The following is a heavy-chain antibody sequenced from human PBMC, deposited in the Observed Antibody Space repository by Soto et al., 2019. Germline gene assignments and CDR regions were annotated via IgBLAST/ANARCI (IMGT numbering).Heavy chain of an antibody. D-gene: IGHD3-22*01. Sequence: QVQLVESGGGEVKPGGSLRVSCATSGFTFNDYAMYWVRQAPGQGLEWVAMISSDGHHQFYVDNLRGRFTVSRDNSKNTLFLQMNSLRPEDTAVYYCSRGTYYPQSSGLLADYWGPGTVVTVSS. V-gene: IGHV3-30*03. J-gene: IGHJ4*02. CDR1: GFTFNDYA. CDR3: SRGTYYPQSSGLLADY. CDR2: ISSDGHHQ.